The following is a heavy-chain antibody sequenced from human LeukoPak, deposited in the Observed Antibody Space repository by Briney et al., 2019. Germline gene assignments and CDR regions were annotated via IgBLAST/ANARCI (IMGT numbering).Heavy chain of an antibody. J-gene: IGHJ3*02. CDR3: AREKTTADAFDI. CDR1: GFTFSSYS. CDR2: IRSSSSYI. V-gene: IGHV3-21*01. Sequence: GGSLRLSCAASGFTFSSYSMNWVRQASGKGLEWVSSIRSSSSYICYTDSVKGRSTISRDNAKNSLYLQMNSLRAEDTAVYYCAREKTTADAFDIWGQGTMVTVSS. D-gene: IGHD4-17*01.